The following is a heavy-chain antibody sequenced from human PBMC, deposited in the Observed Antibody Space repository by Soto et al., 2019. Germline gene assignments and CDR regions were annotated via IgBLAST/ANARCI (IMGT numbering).Heavy chain of an antibody. CDR3: ARRASSGYSISAFDI. V-gene: IGHV5-51*01. CDR1: ADNFTNYW. Sequence: GESLKISCKGSADNFTNYWIGWVRQIPGKGLEWMGIIYPGDSDTRYSPSFQGQVTISADKSISTAYLQWSSLKASDTAMYYCARRASSGYSISAFDIWGQGTMVTVSS. CDR2: IYPGDSDT. J-gene: IGHJ3*02. D-gene: IGHD3-22*01.